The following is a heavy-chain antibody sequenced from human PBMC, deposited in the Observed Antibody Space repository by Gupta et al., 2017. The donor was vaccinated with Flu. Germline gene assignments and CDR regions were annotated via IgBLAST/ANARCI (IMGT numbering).Heavy chain of an antibody. CDR2: ISVYNGYT. V-gene: IGHV1-18*01. CDR3: ARDGVVVAATQAFRKDYHYYGMDV. D-gene: IGHD2-15*01. Sequence: QVQLVQSGAEVKKPGASVKVSCKASGYNLISYGFTWVRQAPGQGLEWMGWISVYNGYTIYAQKLQGRVTMTTDTSTSTAYMELRSLSSDDTAVYYCARDGVVVAATQAFRKDYHYYGMDVWGQGTTVTVSS. CDR1: GYNLISYG. J-gene: IGHJ6*02.